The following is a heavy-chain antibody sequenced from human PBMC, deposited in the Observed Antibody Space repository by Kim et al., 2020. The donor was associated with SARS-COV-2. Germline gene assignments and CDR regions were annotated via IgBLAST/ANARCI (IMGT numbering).Heavy chain of an antibody. J-gene: IGHJ6*02. CDR2: ISSSGSTI. CDR1: GFTFSSYE. V-gene: IGHV3-48*03. D-gene: IGHD5-12*01. CDR3: AREATITGPYGMDV. Sequence: GGSLRLSCAASGFTFSSYEMNWVRQAPGKGLEWVSYISSSGSTIYYADSVKGRFTISRDNAKNSLYLQMNSLRAEDTAVYYCAREATITGPYGMDVWGQGTTVTVSS.